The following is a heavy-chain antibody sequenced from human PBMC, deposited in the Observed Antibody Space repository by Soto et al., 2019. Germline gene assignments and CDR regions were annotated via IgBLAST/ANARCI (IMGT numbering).Heavy chain of an antibody. CDR2: ISHSERT. Sequence: SETLSLTCTVSGDSISSGDYYWSWIRQHPGKGLEWIGYISHSERTYYNPSLRSRVVISVDTSKNQLSLRLSSVTAADTAVYYCARVRWLPRVPYYYYGMDVWGQGTTVTVSS. CDR3: ARVRWLPRVPYYYYGMDV. V-gene: IGHV4-31*03. J-gene: IGHJ6*02. D-gene: IGHD3-22*01. CDR1: GDSISSGDYY.